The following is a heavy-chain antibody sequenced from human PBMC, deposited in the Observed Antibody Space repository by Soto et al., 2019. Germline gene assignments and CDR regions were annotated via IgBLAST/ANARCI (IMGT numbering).Heavy chain of an antibody. CDR3: AREREPGYSYGYSSPLYYYYGMDV. CDR2: ISYDGSNK. Sequence: GGSLRLSCAASGFTFSSYAMHWVRQAPGKGLEWVAVISYDGSNKYCADSVKGRFTISRDNSKNTLYLQMNSLRAEDTAVYYCAREREPGYSYGYSSPLYYYYGMDVWGQGTTVTVSS. D-gene: IGHD5-18*01. V-gene: IGHV3-30-3*01. CDR1: GFTFSSYA. J-gene: IGHJ6*02.